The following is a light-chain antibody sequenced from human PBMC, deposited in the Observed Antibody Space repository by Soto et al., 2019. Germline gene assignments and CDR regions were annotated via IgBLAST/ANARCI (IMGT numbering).Light chain of an antibody. Sequence: DIQMPQSPSTLSASVGDRVTITCRASQSISDSLAWYQQKPGKAPKLLIYQASSLKSGVPSRFSGSGSGTEFTLTISSLQPDDFATYYCQQYNGYWTFGQGTKVEIK. V-gene: IGKV1-5*03. CDR1: QSISDS. CDR2: QAS. J-gene: IGKJ1*01. CDR3: QQYNGYWT.